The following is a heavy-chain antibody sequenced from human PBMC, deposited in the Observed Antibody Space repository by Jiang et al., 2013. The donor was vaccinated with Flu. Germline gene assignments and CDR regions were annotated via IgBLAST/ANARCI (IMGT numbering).Heavy chain of an antibody. D-gene: IGHD3-10*01. CDR3: ARVRVTMVRGAHGWFDP. V-gene: IGHV1-18*01. J-gene: IGHJ5*02. CDR2: ISAYNGNT. Sequence: GASVKVSCKASGYTFTSYGISWVRQAPGQGLEWMGWISAYNGNTNCAQKLQGRVTMTTDTSTSTAYMELRSLRSDDTAVYYCARVRVTMVRGAHGWFDPWGQGTLVTVSS. CDR1: GYTFTSYG.